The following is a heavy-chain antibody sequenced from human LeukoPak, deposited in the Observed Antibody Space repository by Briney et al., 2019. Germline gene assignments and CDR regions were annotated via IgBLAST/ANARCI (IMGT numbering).Heavy chain of an antibody. CDR1: GGSFSNYY. J-gene: IGHJ4*02. CDR3: ASQGYCSGGRCYEGH. Sequence: PSETLSLTCAVYGGSFSNYYWSWIRQPSGKGLEWIGEINHSGSTNYNPSLKSRVTISVDTSKKQFSLKLSSVTAADTTLYYCASQGYCSGGRCYEGHWGQGTLVTVSS. CDR2: INHSGST. V-gene: IGHV4-34*01. D-gene: IGHD2-15*01.